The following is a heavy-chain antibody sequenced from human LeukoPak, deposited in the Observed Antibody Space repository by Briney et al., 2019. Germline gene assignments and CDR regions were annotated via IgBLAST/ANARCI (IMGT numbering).Heavy chain of an antibody. CDR3: ARDMLTIPRWERGYIHAFDI. CDR1: GYSISSGYY. V-gene: IGHV4-38-2*02. J-gene: IGHJ3*02. D-gene: IGHD3-16*01. Sequence: PSETLSLTCTVSGYSISSGYYWGWIRQPPGKGLEWIGSIYHSGSTYYNPSLKSRVTISVDTSKNQFSLKLSSVTAADTAVYYCARDMLTIPRWERGYIHAFDIWGQGTMVTVSS. CDR2: IYHSGST.